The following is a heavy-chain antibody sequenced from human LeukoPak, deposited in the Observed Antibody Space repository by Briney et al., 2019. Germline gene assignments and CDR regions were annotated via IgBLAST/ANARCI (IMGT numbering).Heavy chain of an antibody. D-gene: IGHD4-17*01. Sequence: PGGSLRLSCAASGLTFSDYYMSWIRQAPGKGLEWVSYISSSSSYTNYADSVKGRFTISRDNAKNSLYLQMNSLRAEDTAVYYCARVYYGDYVDYCGRGTLVTVSS. CDR1: GLTFSDYY. CDR3: ARVYYGDYVDY. J-gene: IGHJ4*02. V-gene: IGHV3-11*06. CDR2: ISSSSSYT.